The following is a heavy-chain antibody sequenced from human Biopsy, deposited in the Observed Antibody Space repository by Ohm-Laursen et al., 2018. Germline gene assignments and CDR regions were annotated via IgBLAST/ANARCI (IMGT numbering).Heavy chain of an antibody. D-gene: IGHD6-13*01. J-gene: IGHJ6*02. CDR1: GWSFNGYF. CDR2: ITQSGST. Sequence: SQTLSLTCAVYGWSFNGYFWSWIRQPQGQGLEWIGDITQSGSTNYSPSLKRRVTISVDTAKKQFPLSLRSVTAADTAVYYCARVPLPGIGAAYQGRFLYGMDVWGQGTTVSVSS. V-gene: IGHV4-34*01. CDR3: ARVPLPGIGAAYQGRFLYGMDV.